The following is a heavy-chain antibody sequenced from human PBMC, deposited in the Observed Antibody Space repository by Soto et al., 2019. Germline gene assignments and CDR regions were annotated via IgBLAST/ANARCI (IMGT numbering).Heavy chain of an antibody. J-gene: IGHJ4*02. CDR2: IIPILGVA. Sequence: SVKVSCKASGYTFTRSGINWVRQAPGQGLEWMGRIIPILGVANCAQMFQGRVTIIADKSTSTAYMELSSLRSEDTAVYYCASSEAVAGTRAKEPDYWGQGTLVTVSS. CDR3: ASSEAVAGTRAKEPDY. V-gene: IGHV1-69*04. D-gene: IGHD6-19*01. CDR1: GYTFTRSG.